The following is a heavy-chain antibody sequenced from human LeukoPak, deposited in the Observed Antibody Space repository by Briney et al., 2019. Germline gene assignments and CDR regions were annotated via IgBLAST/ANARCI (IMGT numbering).Heavy chain of an antibody. Sequence: GGSLRLSCVAYGFNFRDYSMYWVRQAPGKGLDWVSGISGTSSYMYYGDSVKGRFTVSRDNAKNSLYLQMESLRVEDTAVYYCAKDFRIGYSAHFDYWGQGALVTVSS. J-gene: IGHJ4*02. D-gene: IGHD2-21*01. CDR2: ISGTSSYM. CDR1: GFNFRDYS. CDR3: AKDFRIGYSAHFDY. V-gene: IGHV3-21*01.